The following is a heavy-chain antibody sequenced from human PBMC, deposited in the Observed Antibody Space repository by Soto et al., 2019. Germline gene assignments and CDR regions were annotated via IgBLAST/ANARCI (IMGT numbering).Heavy chain of an antibody. Sequence: SETLSLTCTVSGGSISSGDYYWSWIRQPPGKGLEWIGYLYYSGSTYYNPSLKSRVTISVDTSKNQFSLKLSSVTAADTAVYYCARIFIAVADYYFDYWGQGTLVTVSS. CDR2: LYYSGST. CDR1: GGSISSGDYY. CDR3: ARIFIAVADYYFDY. V-gene: IGHV4-30-4*01. D-gene: IGHD6-19*01. J-gene: IGHJ4*02.